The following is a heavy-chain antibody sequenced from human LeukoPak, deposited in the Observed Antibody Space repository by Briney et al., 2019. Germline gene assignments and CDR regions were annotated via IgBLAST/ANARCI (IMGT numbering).Heavy chain of an antibody. V-gene: IGHV4-39*01. CDR1: GGSISSSSYY. Sequence: PSETLSLTCTVSGGSISSSSYYWGWIRQPPGKGLEWIGSIYYSGSTYYNPSLKSRVTISVDTSKNQFCLKLSSVTAADTAVYYCARHGYYYGSGSQWGFDYWGQGTLVTVSS. J-gene: IGHJ4*02. CDR2: IYYSGST. CDR3: ARHGYYYGSGSQWGFDY. D-gene: IGHD3-10*01.